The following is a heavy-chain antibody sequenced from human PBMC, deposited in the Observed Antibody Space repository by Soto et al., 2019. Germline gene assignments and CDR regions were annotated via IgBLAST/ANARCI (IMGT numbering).Heavy chain of an antibody. CDR1: GFTFSSYA. CDR3: AREGYSYIN. V-gene: IGHV1-69*06. Sequence: VQLVESGGGLVKPGGSLRLSCAASGFTFSSYAISWVRQAPGQGLEWMGGIIPIFGTANYAQKFQGRVTITADKSTSTAYMELSSLRSEDTAVYYCAREGYSYINWGQGTLVTVSS. CDR2: IIPIFGTA. J-gene: IGHJ4*02. D-gene: IGHD5-18*01.